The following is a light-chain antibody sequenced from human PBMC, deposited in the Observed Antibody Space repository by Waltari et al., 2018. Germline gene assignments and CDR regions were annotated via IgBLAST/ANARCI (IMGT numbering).Light chain of an antibody. CDR1: QSIGKY. V-gene: IGKV3-20*01. Sequence: VLTQSPGTLSLSPGERATLSCRASQSIGKYLVWYQQRPGQAPRLLIYAASTRATGIPDRFSGSGYGTDFSLTISRLEPEDFAVYYCQNHERLPATFGQGTKVEIK. J-gene: IGKJ1*01. CDR3: QNHERLPAT. CDR2: AAS.